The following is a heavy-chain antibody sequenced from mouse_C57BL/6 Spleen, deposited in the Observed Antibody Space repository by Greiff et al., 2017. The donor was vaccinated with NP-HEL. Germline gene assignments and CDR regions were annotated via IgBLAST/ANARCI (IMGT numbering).Heavy chain of an antibody. Sequence: QVQLQQPGAELVKPGASVKLSCKASGYTLTSYWMQWVNQRPGQGLEWIGEIDPSDSYTNYNQKIKGKATLTVYTSSSTDYMQLSGLTSEDSAVYYYARGWSYAMDYWGQGTSVTVSS. CDR1: GYTLTSYW. J-gene: IGHJ4*01. D-gene: IGHD2-3*01. CDR2: IDPSDSYT. V-gene: IGHV1-50*01. CDR3: ARGWSYAMDY.